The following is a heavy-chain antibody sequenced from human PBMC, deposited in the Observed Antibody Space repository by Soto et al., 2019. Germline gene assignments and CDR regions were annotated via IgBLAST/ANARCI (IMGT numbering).Heavy chain of an antibody. D-gene: IGHD6-6*01. CDR2: IKSKTDGGTT. J-gene: IGHJ4*02. CDR1: GFTFSNAW. CDR3: TTDSASTSSGEQLVHRDLYFDY. V-gene: IGHV3-15*01. Sequence: NPGGSLRLSCAASGFTFSNAWMSWVRQAPGKGLEWVGRIKSKTDGGTTDYAAPVKGRFTISRDDSKNTLYLQMNSLKTEDTAVYYCTTDSASTSSGEQLVHRDLYFDYWGQGTLVTVSS.